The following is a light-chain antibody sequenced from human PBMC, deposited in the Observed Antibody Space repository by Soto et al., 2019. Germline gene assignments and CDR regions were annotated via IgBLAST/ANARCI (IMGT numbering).Light chain of an antibody. CDR2: GAS. V-gene: IGKV3-15*01. J-gene: IGKJ2*01. Sequence: EIVMTQSPATLSLSPGERAALSCRASQSINSELAWYQQQPGQPPRLLIYGASTRATGVTARFTGSESGSEFTLTISGLQSEDFAVYYCQQGHNWPLTSGQGTRLEI. CDR1: QSINSE. CDR3: QQGHNWPLT.